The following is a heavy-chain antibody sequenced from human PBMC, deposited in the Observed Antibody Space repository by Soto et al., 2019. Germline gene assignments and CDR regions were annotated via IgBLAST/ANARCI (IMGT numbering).Heavy chain of an antibody. J-gene: IGHJ6*02. V-gene: IGHV5-10-1*01. CDR1: GYSFTSYW. CDR2: IDPSDSYT. D-gene: IGHD2-15*01. CDR3: ARSVCSGGSCYSDYYYGMDV. Sequence: GESLKISCKGSGYSFTSYWISWVRQMPGKGLEWLGRIDPSDSYTNYSPSFQGHVTISADKSISTAYLQWSSLKASDTDMYYCARSVCSGGSCYSDYYYGMDVWGQGTTVTVSS.